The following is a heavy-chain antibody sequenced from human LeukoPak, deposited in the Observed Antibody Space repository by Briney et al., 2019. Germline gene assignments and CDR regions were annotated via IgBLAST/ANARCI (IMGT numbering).Heavy chain of an antibody. D-gene: IGHD6-6*01. CDR2: INPNSGGT. J-gene: IGHJ6*03. CDR1: GYTFTDYY. CDR3: ARRGSSSFDYYYYYMDV. V-gene: IGHV1-2*02. Sequence: GASVKVSCKASGYTFTDYYMHWVRQAPGQGLEWMGWINPNSGGTNYAQKFQGRVTMTRDTSISTAYMELSRLRSDDTAVYYCARRGSSSFDYYYYYMDVWGTGTTVTVSS.